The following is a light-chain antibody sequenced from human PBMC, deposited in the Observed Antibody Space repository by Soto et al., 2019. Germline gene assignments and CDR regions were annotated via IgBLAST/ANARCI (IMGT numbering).Light chain of an antibody. CDR2: KTS. V-gene: IGKV1-5*03. CDR3: QYYNNYCWT. Sequence: DIQLTQSPSTLSASVGDRVTITCRASQSISSWLAWYQQKPGKAPKFLNYKTSDLESGVPSRFSGSVSGTEFTLTISSLQPDDFATYYCQYYNNYCWTFGQGTKVEIK. CDR1: QSISSW. J-gene: IGKJ1*01.